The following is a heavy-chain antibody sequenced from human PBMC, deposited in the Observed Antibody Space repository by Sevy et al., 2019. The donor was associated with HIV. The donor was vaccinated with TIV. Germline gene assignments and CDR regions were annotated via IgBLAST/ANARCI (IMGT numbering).Heavy chain of an antibody. CDR2: ISYDGSNK. CDR3: AKKEPGYYDSSGYSTQYFQH. CDR1: GFTFSSYG. V-gene: IGHV3-30*18. D-gene: IGHD3-22*01. Sequence: GESLKISCAASGFTFSSYGMHWVRQAPGKGLEWVAVISYDGSNKYYADSVKGRFTISRDNSKNTRYLQMNSLRAEDTAVYYCAKKEPGYYDSSGYSTQYFQHWGQGTLVTVSS. J-gene: IGHJ1*01.